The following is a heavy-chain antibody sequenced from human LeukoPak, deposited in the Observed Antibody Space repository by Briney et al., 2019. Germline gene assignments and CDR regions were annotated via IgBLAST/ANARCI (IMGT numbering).Heavy chain of an antibody. D-gene: IGHD2-15*01. CDR2: INPNSGGT. Sequence: ASVKVSCKASGYTFTGYYMHWVRQAPGQGLEWMGWINPNSGGTNYAQKSQGWVTMTRDTSISTAYMELSRLRSDDTAVYYCARTRVAATRELGYWGQGTLVTVSS. CDR3: ARTRVAATRELGY. CDR1: GYTFTGYY. V-gene: IGHV1-2*04. J-gene: IGHJ4*02.